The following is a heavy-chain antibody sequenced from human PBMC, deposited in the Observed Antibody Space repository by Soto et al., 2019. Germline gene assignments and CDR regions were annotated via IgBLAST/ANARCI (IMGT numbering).Heavy chain of an antibody. CDR2: INPSGGST. Sequence: GASVKVSCKASGYTFTCYYMHCVRQAPGQGLEWMGIINPSGGSTSYAQKFQGRVTMTRDTSTSTVYMELSSLRSEDTAVYYCARDPVPYSSSSSFNWFDPWGQGTLVTVSS. CDR1: GYTFTCYY. CDR3: ARDPVPYSSSSSFNWFDP. D-gene: IGHD6-13*01. V-gene: IGHV1-46*01. J-gene: IGHJ5*02.